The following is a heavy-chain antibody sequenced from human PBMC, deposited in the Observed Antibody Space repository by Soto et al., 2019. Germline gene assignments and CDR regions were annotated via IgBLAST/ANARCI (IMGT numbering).Heavy chain of an antibody. CDR1: GFTFSSYA. J-gene: IGHJ4*02. V-gene: IGHV3-23*01. D-gene: IGHD6-25*01. CDR2: ISGSGGTT. CDR3: AKFFVETGGSSGWPWTFNY. Sequence: EVQLLESGGGLVQPGRSLRLSCAASGFTFSSYAMSWVRQAPGKGLEWVSAISGSGGTTYYAAPVKGRFTISRDNSKNTLFLQMNSLRAEDTAVYYCAKFFVETGGSSGWPWTFNYWGQGTLVTVSS.